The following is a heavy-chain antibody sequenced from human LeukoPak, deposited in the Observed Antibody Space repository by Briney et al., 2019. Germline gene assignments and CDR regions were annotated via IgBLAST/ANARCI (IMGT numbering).Heavy chain of an antibody. CDR1: GGSFSGYY. V-gene: IGHV4-34*01. Sequence: SETLSLTCAVYGGSFSGYYWSWIRQPPGKGLEWIGEINHSGSTNYNPSLKSRVTISVDTSKNQVSLKVSSATAADTAVYYCARVWFGDQIDPWGQGTLVTVSS. D-gene: IGHD3-10*01. J-gene: IGHJ5*02. CDR3: ARVWFGDQIDP. CDR2: INHSGST.